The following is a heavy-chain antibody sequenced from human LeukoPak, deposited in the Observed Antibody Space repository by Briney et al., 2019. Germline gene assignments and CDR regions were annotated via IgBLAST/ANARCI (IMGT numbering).Heavy chain of an antibody. J-gene: IGHJ4*02. CDR2: INPNSDVT. Sequence: ASVKVSCKASGYTFTGYYIHWVRQAPGQGLEWMGSINPNSDVTNYAQNFQGRVTMTRDTFIRTAYMELSRLTSDDTAVYYCARGRSFGELGVYWGQGTLLTVSS. CDR1: GYTFTGYY. D-gene: IGHD3-10*01. V-gene: IGHV1-2*02. CDR3: ARGRSFGELGVY.